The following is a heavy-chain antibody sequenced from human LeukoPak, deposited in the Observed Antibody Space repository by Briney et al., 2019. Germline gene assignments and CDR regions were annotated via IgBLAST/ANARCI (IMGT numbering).Heavy chain of an antibody. CDR2: IYSGGST. V-gene: IGHV3-66*02. D-gene: IGHD2-2*01. CDR1: GFTVSSNY. Sequence: GGSLRLSCAASGFTVSSNYMSWLRQAPGKGLEWVSVIYSGGSTYYADSVKGRFTISRDNSKNTLYLQMNSLRADDTAVYYCARYGCSSTSCSKDYWGQGTLVTVSS. J-gene: IGHJ4*02. CDR3: ARYGCSSTSCSKDY.